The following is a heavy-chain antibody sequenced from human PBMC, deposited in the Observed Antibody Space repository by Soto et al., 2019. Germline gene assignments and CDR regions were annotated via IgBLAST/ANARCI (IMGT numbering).Heavy chain of an antibody. CDR1: GFTFSSYA. Sequence: GGSLRLSCAASGFTFSSYAMSWVRQAPGKGLEWVSAISGSGGSTYYADSVKGRFTISRDNSKNTLYLQMNSLRAEDTAVYYCAKDQGPYSYGYEFDYWGQGTLVTVSS. CDR2: ISGSGGST. J-gene: IGHJ4*02. CDR3: AKDQGPYSYGYEFDY. V-gene: IGHV3-23*01. D-gene: IGHD5-18*01.